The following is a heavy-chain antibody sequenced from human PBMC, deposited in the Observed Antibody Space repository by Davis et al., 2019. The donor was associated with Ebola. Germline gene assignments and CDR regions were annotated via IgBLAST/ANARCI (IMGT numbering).Heavy chain of an antibody. D-gene: IGHD1-26*01. CDR1: GGSISSYY. CDR2: IYTSGST. CDR3: ARGRGRGSYGDFDY. Sequence: PSETLSLTCTVSGGSISSYYWSWIRQPAGKGLEWIGRIYTSGSTNYNPSLKSRVPISVDTSKNQFSLKLSSVTAADTAVYYCARGRGRGSYGDFDYWGQGTLVTVSS. J-gene: IGHJ4*02. V-gene: IGHV4-4*07.